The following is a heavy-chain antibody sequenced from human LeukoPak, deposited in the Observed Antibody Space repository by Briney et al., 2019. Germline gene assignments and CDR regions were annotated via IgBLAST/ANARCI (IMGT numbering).Heavy chain of an antibody. V-gene: IGHV3-64*01. CDR3: AREVAARHEFDY. J-gene: IGHJ4*02. CDR2: ISSNGGST. CDR1: GFTFSSYA. D-gene: IGHD6-6*01. Sequence: TGGSLRLSCAASGFTFSSYAMHWVRQAQGEGLEYVSAISSNGGSTYYANSVKGRFTISRDNSKNTLYLQMGSLRAEDMAVYYCAREVAARHEFDYWGQGTLVTVSS.